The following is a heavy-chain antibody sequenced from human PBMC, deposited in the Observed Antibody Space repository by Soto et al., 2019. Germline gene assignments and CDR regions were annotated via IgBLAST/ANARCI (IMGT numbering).Heavy chain of an antibody. J-gene: IGHJ4*02. CDR2: INSEGSTT. V-gene: IGHV3-74*01. CDR3: ARNGVPEGGDY. CDR1: GFTFSGYW. D-gene: IGHD3-3*01. Sequence: GGSLRLSCAASGFTFSGYWMHWVRQAPGKGLVWVSRINSEGSTTSYADSVKGRFTISRDNAKNTLYLQMNSLIAEDTAVYYYARNGVPEGGDYWGQGTLVTVSS.